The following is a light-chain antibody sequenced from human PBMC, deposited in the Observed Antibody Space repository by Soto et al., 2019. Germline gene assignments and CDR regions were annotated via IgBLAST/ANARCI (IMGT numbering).Light chain of an antibody. CDR2: AVS. Sequence: QSALTQPASVSGSPGQAITISCTGTSSDIGGYNHVSWYQQHPGKAPKLIISAVSNRPSGVSNRFSGSKSGNMASLTISGLHAEDEADYYCSSFTSTSTYVVFGGGTKLTVL. V-gene: IGLV2-14*01. CDR1: SSDIGGYNH. J-gene: IGLJ3*02. CDR3: SSFTSTSTYVV.